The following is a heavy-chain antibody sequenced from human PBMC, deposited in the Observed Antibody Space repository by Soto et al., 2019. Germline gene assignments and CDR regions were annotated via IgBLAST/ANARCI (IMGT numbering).Heavy chain of an antibody. V-gene: IGHV1-69*01. CDR3: ARAGQGNYDLWSGYYPQGNWFDP. CDR2: IIPIFGTA. CDR1: GGTFSSYA. D-gene: IGHD3-3*01. J-gene: IGHJ5*02. Sequence: QVQLVQSGAEVKKPGSSVKVSCKASGGTFSSYAISWVRQAPGQGLEWMGGIIPIFGTANYAQKFQGRVTITADESTSTAYMELSSLRSEDTAVYYCARAGQGNYDLWSGYYPQGNWFDPWGQGTLVTVSS.